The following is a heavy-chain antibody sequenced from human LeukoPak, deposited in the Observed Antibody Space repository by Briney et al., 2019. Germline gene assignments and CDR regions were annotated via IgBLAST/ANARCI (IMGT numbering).Heavy chain of an antibody. J-gene: IGHJ3*02. CDR2: IWYDGSNK. D-gene: IGHD3-16*02. V-gene: IGHV3-33*01. CDR3: AREVMITFGGVIVRGAFDI. Sequence: GGSLRLSCAASGFTFSSYGMHWVRQAPGKGLEWVAVIWYDGSNKYYADSVKGRFTISRDNSKNTLYLQMNSLRAEDTAVYYCAREVMITFGGVIVRGAFDIWGQGTMVTVSS. CDR1: GFTFSSYG.